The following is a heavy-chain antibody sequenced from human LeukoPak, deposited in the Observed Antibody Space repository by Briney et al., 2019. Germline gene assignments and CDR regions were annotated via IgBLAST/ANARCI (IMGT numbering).Heavy chain of an antibody. V-gene: IGHV1-69*05. J-gene: IGHJ4*02. D-gene: IGHD6-19*01. Sequence: ASVKVSCTASGGTFSSYTISWVRQAPGQGLEWMGGIIPIFGTANYAQKLQGRVTMTTDTSTSTAYMELRSLRSDDTAVYYCARVVAGYEADYWGREPWSPSPQ. CDR1: GGTFSSYT. CDR3: ARVVAGYEADY. CDR2: IIPIFGTA.